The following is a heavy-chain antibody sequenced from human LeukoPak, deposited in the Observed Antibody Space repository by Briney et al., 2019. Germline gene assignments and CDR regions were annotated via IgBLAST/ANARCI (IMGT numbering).Heavy chain of an antibody. CDR3: VRGQFLYSYALPRGFDP. CDR2: TYYRSKWYN. Sequence: SQTLSLTCAISGDSVSSNSAAWNWIRQSPSRGLEWLGRTYYRSKWYNDYAVSVKSRITINPDTSKNQFSLQLNSVTPEDTAVYYCVRGQFLYSYALPRGFDPWGQGTLVTVSS. V-gene: IGHV6-1*01. J-gene: IGHJ5*02. D-gene: IGHD5-18*01. CDR1: GDSVSSNSAA.